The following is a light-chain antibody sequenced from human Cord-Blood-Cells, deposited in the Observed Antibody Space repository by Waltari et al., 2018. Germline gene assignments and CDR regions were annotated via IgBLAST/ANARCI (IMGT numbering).Light chain of an antibody. J-gene: IGKJ5*01. CDR1: QSVSSY. CDR3: QQRSNWQVT. Sequence: EIVLTQSPATLSLSPGERATLSCRASQSVSSYLAWYQQKPGQAPRPIIYDASNRATGIPARFSGSGSGTDFTLTISSLEPEDFAVYYCQQRSNWQVTFGQGTRLEIK. V-gene: IGKV3-11*01. CDR2: DAS.